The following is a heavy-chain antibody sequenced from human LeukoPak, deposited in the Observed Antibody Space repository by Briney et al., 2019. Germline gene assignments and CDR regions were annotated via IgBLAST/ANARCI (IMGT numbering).Heavy chain of an antibody. D-gene: IGHD3-3*01. CDR3: ARGRGFWSGYALPYYYYYYGMDA. V-gene: IGHV1-8*01. CDR1: GYTFTSYD. Sequence: ASVKVSCKASGYTFTSYDINWVRQATGQGLEWMGWMNPNSGNTGYAQKFQGRVTMTRNTSISTAYMELSSLRSEDTAVYYCARGRGFWSGYALPYYYYYYGMDAWGQGTTVTVSS. CDR2: MNPNSGNT. J-gene: IGHJ6*02.